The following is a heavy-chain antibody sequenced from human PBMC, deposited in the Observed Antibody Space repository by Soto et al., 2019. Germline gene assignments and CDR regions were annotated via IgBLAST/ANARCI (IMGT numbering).Heavy chain of an antibody. CDR2: MNPNSGNT. CDR1: GYTFTSYD. CDR3: ARVHYYYYGMDV. J-gene: IGHJ6*02. V-gene: IGHV1-8*01. Sequence: ASVKVSCKASGYTFTSYDINWVRQATGQGLEWMGWMNPNSGNTGYAQKFQGRVTMTRNTSISTAYMELSSLRSEDTAVYYCARVHYYYYGMDVWGQGTKVTVSS.